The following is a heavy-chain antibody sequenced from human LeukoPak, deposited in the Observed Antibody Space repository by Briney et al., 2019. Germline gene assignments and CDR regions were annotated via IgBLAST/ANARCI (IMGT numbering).Heavy chain of an antibody. CDR3: GRDWKLDY. V-gene: IGHV3-23*01. J-gene: IGHJ4*02. Sequence: GGSLRLSCYTSGFNFNNYPMRWVRQAPGKGLEWVSAISNDGGDTKYADSVKGRFTISRDNSRNTLYLQMRSLRVEDTAIYYCGRDWKLDYWGQGSLVTVSS. CDR2: ISNDGGDT. D-gene: IGHD1-1*01. CDR1: GFNFNNYP.